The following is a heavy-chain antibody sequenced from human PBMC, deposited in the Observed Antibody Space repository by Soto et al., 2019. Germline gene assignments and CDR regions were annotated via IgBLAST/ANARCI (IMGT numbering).Heavy chain of an antibody. CDR3: ARINFDYYDSSGYSRWFDP. J-gene: IGHJ5*02. V-gene: IGHV4-30-2*01. CDR1: GGSISSGGYS. Sequence: SETLSLTCAVSGGSISSGGYSWSWIRQPPGKGLEWIGYIYHSGSTYYNPSLKSRVTISVDRSKNQFSLKLSSVTAADTAVYYCARINFDYYDSSGYSRWFDPWGQGTLVNVSS. CDR2: IYHSGST. D-gene: IGHD3-22*01.